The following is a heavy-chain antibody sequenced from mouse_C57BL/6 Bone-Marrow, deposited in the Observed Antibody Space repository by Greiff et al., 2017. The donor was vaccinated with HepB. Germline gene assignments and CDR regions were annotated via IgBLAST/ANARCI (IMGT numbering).Heavy chain of an antibody. D-gene: IGHD4-1*01. J-gene: IGHJ4*01. CDR1: GYAFSSSW. CDR2: IYPGDGDT. V-gene: IGHV1-82*01. Sequence: QVQLQQSGPELVKPGASVKISCKASGYAFSSSWMNWVKQRPGKGLEWIGRIYPGDGDTYYNGKFKGKATLTADKSSSTAYMQLSSLTSEDSAVYFWADWDDAMDYWGQGTTVTVSS. CDR3: ADWDDAMDY.